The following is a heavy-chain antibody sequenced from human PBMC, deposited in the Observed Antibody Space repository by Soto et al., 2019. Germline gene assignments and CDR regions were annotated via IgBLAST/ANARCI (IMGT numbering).Heavy chain of an antibody. Sequence: LRLSFAASGFNFSTYGMHWVRQAPGKGLEWVANIWFDGSNKYYADSFQGRFTISRDNSKGTLYLQMSSLRAEDTAMYYCARQGDYFESGGYYRHFDSWGHGTLVTVSS. D-gene: IGHD3-22*01. CDR2: IWFDGSNK. V-gene: IGHV3-33*01. CDR3: ARQGDYFESGGYYRHFDS. J-gene: IGHJ4*01. CDR1: GFNFSTYG.